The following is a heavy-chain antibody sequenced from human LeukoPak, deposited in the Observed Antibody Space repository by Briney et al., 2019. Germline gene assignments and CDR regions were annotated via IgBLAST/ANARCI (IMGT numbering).Heavy chain of an antibody. CDR3: ARDRITMVRGVISYYYGMDV. V-gene: IGHV4-59*01. D-gene: IGHD3-10*01. Sequence: PSETLSLTCTVSGGSISSYYRSWIRQPPGKGLEWIGYIYYSGSTNYNPSLKSRVTISVDTSKNQFSLKLSSVTAADTAAYYCARDRITMVRGVISYYYGMDVWGQGTTVTVSS. CDR2: IYYSGST. J-gene: IGHJ6*02. CDR1: GGSISSYY.